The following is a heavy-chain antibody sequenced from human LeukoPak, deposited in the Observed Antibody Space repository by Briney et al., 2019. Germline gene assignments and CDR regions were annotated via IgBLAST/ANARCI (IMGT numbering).Heavy chain of an antibody. CDR3: ARQNSSGWYDWFDP. CDR2: IYPGDSDT. J-gene: IGHJ5*02. V-gene: IGHV5-51*01. D-gene: IGHD6-19*01. Sequence: GESLKISCKGSGYSITSYWIGWVRQMPGKSLEWTGIIYPGDSDTRYSPSFQGQVTISADKSISTAYLQWSSLKASDTAMYYCARQNSSGWYDWFDPWGQGTLVTVSS. CDR1: GYSITSYW.